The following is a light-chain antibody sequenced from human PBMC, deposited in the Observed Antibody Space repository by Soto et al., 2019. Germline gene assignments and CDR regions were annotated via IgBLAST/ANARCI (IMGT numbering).Light chain of an antibody. J-gene: IGKJ1*01. CDR3: QQSYSTPRT. Sequence: DIQMTQPPSSLSASVRDRVTITCRASQSISSYLNWYQQKPGKAPKLLIYAASSLQSGVPSRFSGSGSGTDFTLTISSLQPEDFATYYCQQSYSTPRTFGQGTKVDI. V-gene: IGKV1-39*01. CDR2: AAS. CDR1: QSISSY.